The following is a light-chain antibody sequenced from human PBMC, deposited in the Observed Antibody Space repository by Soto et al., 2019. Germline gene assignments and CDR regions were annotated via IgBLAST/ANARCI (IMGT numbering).Light chain of an antibody. J-gene: IGKJ1*01. CDR2: GAF. CDR3: QQYGSSPRT. CDR1: QSVSSNY. Sequence: EIVLTQSPGTLSLSPGERATFSCRASQSVSSNYLAWYQQKPGQAPRLLIYGAFKRATGIPDRFSGSGSGTDFTLTISSMEPEDFAVYCCQQYGSSPRTFGQGTKVDI. V-gene: IGKV3-20*01.